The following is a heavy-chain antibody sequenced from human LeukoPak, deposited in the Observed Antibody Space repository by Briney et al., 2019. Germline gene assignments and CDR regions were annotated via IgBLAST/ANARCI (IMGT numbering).Heavy chain of an antibody. Sequence: SETLSLTRTVSGGSISSGGYYWSWIRQHPGKGLEWIGYIYYSGSTYYNPSLKSRVTISVDTSKNQFSLKLSSVTAADTAVYYCARGRPLDAFDIWGQGTLVTVSS. CDR3: ARGRPLDAFDI. V-gene: IGHV4-31*03. J-gene: IGHJ3*02. CDR2: IYYSGST. CDR1: GGSISSGGYY.